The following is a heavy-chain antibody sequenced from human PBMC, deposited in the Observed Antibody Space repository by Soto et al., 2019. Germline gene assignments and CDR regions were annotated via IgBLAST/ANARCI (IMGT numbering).Heavy chain of an antibody. D-gene: IGHD1-1*01. CDR1: GYTFTTYY. J-gene: IGHJ6*02. V-gene: IGHV1-46*01. CDR3: AKPGATTGPEYYGMDV. Sequence: GASVKVSCKASGYTFTTYYIHWVRQAPGQGLEWMGIINPSGGSTTYAQKFQGRVTLTSETPTSTVYMELSSLRSEDTAVYYCAKPGATTGPEYYGMDVWGQGTTVTVSS. CDR2: INPSGGST.